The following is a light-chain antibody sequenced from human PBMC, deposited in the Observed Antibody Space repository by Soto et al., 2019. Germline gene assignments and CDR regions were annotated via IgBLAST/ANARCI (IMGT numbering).Light chain of an antibody. CDR3: QQRSSWPPLYT. CDR1: QSVRSF. CDR2: DAS. J-gene: IGKJ2*01. V-gene: IGKV3-11*01. Sequence: EIVLTQSPVTLSLSPGERATLSCRASQSVRSFLAWYQQKPGQAPRLLIYDASNRATGIPSRFSGSGSGTDFTLTISSLEPEDFAIYYCQQRSSWPPLYTFGQGTKLEIK.